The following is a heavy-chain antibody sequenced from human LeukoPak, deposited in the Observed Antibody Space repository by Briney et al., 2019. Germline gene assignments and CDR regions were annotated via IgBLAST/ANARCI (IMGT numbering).Heavy chain of an antibody. Sequence: SETLSLTCAVYGVSFSGYSWSWIRHVPGKGLEWIGEIIHSGSSNYNPSLKSRVTISADTSKNQFSLKLTSVTAADTAVYSCARSDKYYYGSGSYYIFDYWGQGTLVTVSS. CDR2: IIHSGSS. CDR3: ARSDKYYYGSGSYYIFDY. CDR1: GVSFSGYS. D-gene: IGHD3-10*01. J-gene: IGHJ4*02. V-gene: IGHV4-34*12.